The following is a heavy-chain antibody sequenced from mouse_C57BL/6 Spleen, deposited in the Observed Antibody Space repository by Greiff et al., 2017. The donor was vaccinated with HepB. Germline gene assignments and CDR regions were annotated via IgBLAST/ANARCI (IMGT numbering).Heavy chain of an antibody. CDR3: ARSGELPLYFDY. CDR1: GYTFTSYW. Sequence: QVHVKQPGAELVMPGASVKLSCKASGYTFTSYWMHWVKQRPGQGLEWIGEIDPSDSYTNYNQKFKGKSTLTVDKSSSTAYMQLSSLTSEDSAVYYCARSGELPLYFDYWGQGTTLTVSS. CDR2: IDPSDSYT. D-gene: IGHD1-1*01. V-gene: IGHV1-69*01. J-gene: IGHJ2*01.